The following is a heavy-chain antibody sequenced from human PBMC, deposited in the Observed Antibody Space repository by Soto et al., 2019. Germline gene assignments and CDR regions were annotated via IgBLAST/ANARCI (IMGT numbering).Heavy chain of an antibody. V-gene: IGHV3-21*01. CDR2: ISSSSSYI. J-gene: IGHJ6*02. Sequence: EVQLVESGGGLVKPGGSLRLSCAASGFTFSSYSMNWVRQAPGKGLEWVSSISSSSSYIYYADSVKGRFTISRDNAKKSRYLQMNSLRAEDTAVYYCARDVAARAYYYYGMDVWGQGTTVTVSS. CDR1: GFTFSSYS. CDR3: ARDVAARAYYYYGMDV. D-gene: IGHD6-25*01.